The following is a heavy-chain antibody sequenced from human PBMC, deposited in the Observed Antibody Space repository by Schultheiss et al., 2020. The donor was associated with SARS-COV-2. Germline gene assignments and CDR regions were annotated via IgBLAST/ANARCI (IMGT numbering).Heavy chain of an antibody. J-gene: IGHJ2*01. CDR3: AKGGDSIWYSEGYFGR. D-gene: IGHD6-13*01. CDR2: LSPNSDTT. V-gene: IGHV3-23*01. CDR1: GVTFSSDD. Sequence: GESLKISCAASGVTFSSDDMSWVRQAPGKGLEWVTALSPNSDTTFIADSVRGRFTISRDNSMNTLFLLMNSPRVEDTAVYYCAKGGDSIWYSEGYFGRWGRGTLVTVSS.